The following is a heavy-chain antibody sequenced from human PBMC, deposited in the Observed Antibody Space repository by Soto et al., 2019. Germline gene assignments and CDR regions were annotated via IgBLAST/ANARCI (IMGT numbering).Heavy chain of an antibody. V-gene: IGHV3-23*01. D-gene: IGHD3-22*01. J-gene: IGHJ4*02. CDR2: ISGSGGST. CDR1: GFTFSSYA. Sequence: GGSLRLSCAASGFTFSSYAMSWVGQAPGKGLEWVSAISGSGGSTYYADSVKGRFTISRDNSKNTLYLQMNSLRAEDTAVYYCARDTYYYDSLAYWGQGTLVTVSS. CDR3: ARDTYYYDSLAY.